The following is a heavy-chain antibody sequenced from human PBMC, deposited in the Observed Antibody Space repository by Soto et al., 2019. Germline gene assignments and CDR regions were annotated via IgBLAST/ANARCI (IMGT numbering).Heavy chain of an antibody. CDR1: GGTFSSYA. CDR2: IIPIFGTA. Sequence: QVQLVQSGAEVKKPGASVKVSCKASGGTFSSYAISWVRQAPGQGLEWMGGIIPIFGTANYAQKFQGRVTITADESTSTVYLELSSLRSEDTAGYYCARGGSGYDYYFYGMDVWGQGTTVTVSS. CDR3: ARGGSGYDYYFYGMDV. D-gene: IGHD5-12*01. J-gene: IGHJ6*02. V-gene: IGHV1-69*01.